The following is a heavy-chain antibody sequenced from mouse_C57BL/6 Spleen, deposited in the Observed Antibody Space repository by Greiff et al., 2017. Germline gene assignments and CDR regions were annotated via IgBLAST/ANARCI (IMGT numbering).Heavy chain of an antibody. CDR2: IHPNSGST. D-gene: IGHD1-1*01. Sequence: QVQLKQPGAELVKPGASVKLSCKASGYTFTSYWMHWVKQRPGQGLEWIGMIHPNSGSTNYNEKFKSKATLTVDKSSSTAYMQLSSLTSEDSAVYYCARYDYYGSLNYFDYWGQGTTLTVSS. J-gene: IGHJ2*01. CDR1: GYTFTSYW. V-gene: IGHV1-64*01. CDR3: ARYDYYGSLNYFDY.